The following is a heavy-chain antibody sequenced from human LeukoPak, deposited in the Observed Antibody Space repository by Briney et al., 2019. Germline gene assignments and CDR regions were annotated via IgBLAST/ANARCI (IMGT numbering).Heavy chain of an antibody. Sequence: GGSLRLSCAASAFTFSSYYMTWIRQAPGKGLEWVSYISGSGTAIYYADSVKGRFTISRDDAKNSLYLQMNSLRAEDTAVYYCALSSGYSGGFDYWGQGTLVTVSS. V-gene: IGHV3-11*01. J-gene: IGHJ4*02. D-gene: IGHD3-22*01. CDR2: ISGSGTAI. CDR1: AFTFSSYY. CDR3: ALSSGYSGGFDY.